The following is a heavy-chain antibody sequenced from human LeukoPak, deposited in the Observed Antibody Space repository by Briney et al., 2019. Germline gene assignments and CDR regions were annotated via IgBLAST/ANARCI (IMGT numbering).Heavy chain of an antibody. D-gene: IGHD2-21*02. CDR1: GFTFSNFA. CDR3: AKSGDSSRTYNWFDS. J-gene: IGHJ5*01. Sequence: GGSLRLSCAAPGFTFSNFAMSWVRQAPGKGLEWVSGISASGGGTYYADSVKGRFTISRDNSKNTLYLQMNSLRAEDTAVYYCAKSGDSSRTYNWFDSWGQGTLVTVSS. CDR2: ISASGGGT. V-gene: IGHV3-23*01.